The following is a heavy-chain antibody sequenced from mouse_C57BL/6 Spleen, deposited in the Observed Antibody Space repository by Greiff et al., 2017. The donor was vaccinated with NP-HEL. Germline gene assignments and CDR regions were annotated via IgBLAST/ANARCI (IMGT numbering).Heavy chain of an antibody. CDR1: GYAFSSSW. V-gene: IGHV1-82*01. CDR2: IYPGDGDT. J-gene: IGHJ2*01. D-gene: IGHD1-1*01. Sequence: VQLQQSGPELVNPGASVKISCKASGYAFSSSWMNWVKQRPGKGLEWIGRIYPGDGDTNYNGKFKGKATLTADKSSSTAYMQLSSLTSEDSAVYFCARTSNYYGSSYVDYWGQGTTLTVSS. CDR3: ARTSNYYGSSYVDY.